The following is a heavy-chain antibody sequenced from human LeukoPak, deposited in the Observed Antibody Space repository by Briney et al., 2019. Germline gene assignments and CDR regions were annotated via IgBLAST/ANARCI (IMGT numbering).Heavy chain of an antibody. CDR2: IYSGGIT. J-gene: IGHJ4*02. V-gene: IGHV3-66*01. D-gene: IGHD5-12*01. CDR1: EFSVASKC. Sequence: PGGCLRPSCAVTEFSVASKCITSVRLAAGKGRGWVSLIYSGGITYSTDSGKGRYTISTDNSKNTLYIQMNSLRAEDTAVYYCARGPSGSNNTGGQGTLVTVSS. CDR3: ARGPSGSNNT.